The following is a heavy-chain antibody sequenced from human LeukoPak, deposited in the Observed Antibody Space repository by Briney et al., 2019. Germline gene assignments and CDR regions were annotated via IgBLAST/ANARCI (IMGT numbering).Heavy chain of an antibody. CDR1: GYTLTGYY. J-gene: IGHJ4*02. D-gene: IGHD3-16*01. CDR2: VNPNSGGT. Sequence: ASVKVSCKASGYTLTGYYMHWVRQAPGQGLEWMGWVNPNSGGTNYAQKFQGRVTMTRDTSISTAYMELSRLRSDDTAVYYCARVKGGSNFDYWGQGTLVTVSS. CDR3: ARVKGGSNFDY. V-gene: IGHV1-2*02.